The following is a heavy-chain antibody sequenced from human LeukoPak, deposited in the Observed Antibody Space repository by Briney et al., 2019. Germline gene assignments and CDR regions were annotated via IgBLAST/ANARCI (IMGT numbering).Heavy chain of an antibody. D-gene: IGHD6-13*01. CDR2: FDPEDGKT. J-gene: IGHJ6*02. CDR3: ATGYLVTAGLMDV. CDR1: GYTLTQLS. V-gene: IGHV1-24*01. Sequence: GASVKVSCKVSGYTLTQLSMFWVRQAPGKGLEWMGSFDPEDGKTVYAQKFQGRVTMTEDTSTDTAYMELSSLRSEDTAVYYCATGYLVTAGLMDVWGQGTTVTVCS.